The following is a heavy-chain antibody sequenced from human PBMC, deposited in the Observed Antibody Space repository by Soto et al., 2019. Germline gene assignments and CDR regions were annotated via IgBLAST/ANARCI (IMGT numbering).Heavy chain of an antibody. CDR2: VYTSGST. J-gene: IGHJ4*02. Sequence: SETLSLTCTVSGGSISSYYWSWIRQPAGKGLEWIGRVYTSGSTNYNPSLKSRVSMSFDTSKNQFSLKLTSVTAADTAVYFCASDVGGNSWNLADFDYWGEGTMVTFYS. D-gene: IGHD1-7*01. CDR3: ASDVGGNSWNLADFDY. V-gene: IGHV4-4*07. CDR1: GGSISSYY.